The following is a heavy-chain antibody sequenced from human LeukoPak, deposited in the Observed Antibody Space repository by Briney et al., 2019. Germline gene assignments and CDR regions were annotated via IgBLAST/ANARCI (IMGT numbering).Heavy chain of an antibody. Sequence: GGSLRLSCAASGFTLSNYGMSWVRQAPGKGLEWVSGISGSGDSTYYADSVKGRFTISRDNSKNTLYLQMNSLRAEDTAVYYCAKVSGLLWFGDLTYYFDYWGQGTLVTVSS. CDR2: ISGSGDST. CDR3: AKVSGLLWFGDLTYYFDY. J-gene: IGHJ4*02. CDR1: GFTLSNYG. V-gene: IGHV3-23*01. D-gene: IGHD3-10*01.